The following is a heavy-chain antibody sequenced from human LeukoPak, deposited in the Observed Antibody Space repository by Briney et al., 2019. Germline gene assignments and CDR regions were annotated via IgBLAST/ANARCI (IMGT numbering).Heavy chain of an antibody. D-gene: IGHD3-22*01. V-gene: IGHV4-59*01. CDR2: ISYSGSA. J-gene: IGHJ4*02. Sequence: PSETLSLTCAVSGGSISSYFWHWIRQPPGKGVEWIGHISYSGSANYNSSLKSRVTISRDTSKNQLSLKLSSVTAADTAVYYCATNYYDSSGYYYGLGYWGRGGLLGVSS. CDR1: GGSISSYF. CDR3: ATNYYDSSGYYYGLGY.